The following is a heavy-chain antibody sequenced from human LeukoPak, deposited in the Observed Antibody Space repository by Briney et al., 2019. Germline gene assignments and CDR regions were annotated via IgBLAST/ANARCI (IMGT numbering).Heavy chain of an antibody. J-gene: IGHJ3*02. CDR3: ARATGVVDAFDI. CDR2: ISSPSSTL. CDR1: GFTFSSYG. D-gene: IGHD7-27*01. Sequence: GGSLRLSCAASGFTFSSYGMHWVRQAPGKGLEWVSYISSPSSTLYYADSVKGRFTISRDNAKNSLYLQMNSLRAEDTAVYYCARATGVVDAFDIWGQGTMVTVSS. V-gene: IGHV3-48*01.